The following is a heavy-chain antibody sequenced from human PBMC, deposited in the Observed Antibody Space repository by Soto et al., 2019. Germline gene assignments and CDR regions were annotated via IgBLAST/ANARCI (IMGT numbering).Heavy chain of an antibody. J-gene: IGHJ6*02. Sequence: GGSLRLSCAASGFTFSSYSMNWVRQAPGKGLEWASSISSSSSYIYYADSVKGRFTISRDNAKNSLYLQMNSLRAEDTAVYYCARDREDFWSGYLYYYYYYGMDVWGQGTTVTVSS. CDR1: GFTFSSYS. CDR2: ISSSSSYI. CDR3: ARDREDFWSGYLYYYYYYGMDV. D-gene: IGHD3-3*01. V-gene: IGHV3-21*01.